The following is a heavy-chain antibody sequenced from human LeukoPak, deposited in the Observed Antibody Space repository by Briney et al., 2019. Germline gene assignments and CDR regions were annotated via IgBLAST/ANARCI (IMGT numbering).Heavy chain of an antibody. D-gene: IGHD4-17*01. CDR1: GGSFSGYY. CDR2: INHSGST. Sequence: SETLSLTCAVYGGSFSGYYWSWIRQPPGKGLEWIGEINHSGSTNYNPSLKSRVTMSIDTSRNQFSLKLSSVTAIDTAVYYCARMRGSMTTANWFDPWGQGTLVTVSS. J-gene: IGHJ5*02. V-gene: IGHV4-34*01. CDR3: ARMRGSMTTANWFDP.